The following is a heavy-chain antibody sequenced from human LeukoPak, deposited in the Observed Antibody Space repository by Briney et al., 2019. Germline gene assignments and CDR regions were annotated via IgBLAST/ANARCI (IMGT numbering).Heavy chain of an antibody. CDR1: GGSISSGGYY. CDR3: ARVGWVTLAY. J-gene: IGHJ4*02. D-gene: IGHD4-23*01. V-gene: IGHV4-31*03. Sequence: SETLSLTCTVSGGSISSGGYYWSWIRQHPGKGLEWIGYIYYSGSTYYNPSLKSRVTISVDTSKNQFSLKLSSVTAADTAVYYCARVGWVTLAYWGQGTLVTVSS. CDR2: IYYSGST.